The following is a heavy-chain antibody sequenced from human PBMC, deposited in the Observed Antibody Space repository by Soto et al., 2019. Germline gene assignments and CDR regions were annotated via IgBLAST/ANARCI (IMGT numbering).Heavy chain of an antibody. J-gene: IGHJ4*02. D-gene: IGHD2-15*01. Sequence: GGSLRLSCAASGFTFSSYAIGWVRQAPGKGQEWVSGIDGSGGDKSFADSVKGRFTISRDNSKNMLYLHMYGLRAEDTARYYCAKEIVAAAYAETSPFDFWGQGTLVTVSS. V-gene: IGHV3-23*01. CDR2: IDGSGGDK. CDR1: GFTFSSYA. CDR3: AKEIVAAAYAETSPFDF.